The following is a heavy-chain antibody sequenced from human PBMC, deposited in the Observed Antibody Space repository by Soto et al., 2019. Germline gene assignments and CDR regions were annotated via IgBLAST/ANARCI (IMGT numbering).Heavy chain of an antibody. V-gene: IGHV1-3*01. D-gene: IGHD1-1*01. Sequence: GASVKVSCKASGYTFTSYAMRWVRQAPGQRLEWMGWINAGNGNTKYSQKFQGRVTITRDTSASTAYMELSSLRSEDTAVYYCARVQFRGNFDYWGQGTLVTVSS. CDR1: GYTFTSYA. CDR2: INAGNGNT. CDR3: ARVQFRGNFDY. J-gene: IGHJ4*02.